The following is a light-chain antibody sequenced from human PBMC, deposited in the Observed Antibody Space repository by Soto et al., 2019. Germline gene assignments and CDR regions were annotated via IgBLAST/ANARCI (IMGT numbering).Light chain of an antibody. Sequence: EIVLTQSPGTLSLSPGERATLSCRASQSVSSSYLAWYQQKPGQAPRLLIYGASSRATGIPDRFSGSGSGTDITLTISRLEPEDFAVYYCQQYGSSPLGFGGGTKVEIK. V-gene: IGKV3-20*01. CDR3: QQYGSSPLG. J-gene: IGKJ4*01. CDR2: GAS. CDR1: QSVSSSY.